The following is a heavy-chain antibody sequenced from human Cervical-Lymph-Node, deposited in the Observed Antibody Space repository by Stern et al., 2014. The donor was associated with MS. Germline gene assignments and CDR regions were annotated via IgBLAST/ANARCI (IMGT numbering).Heavy chain of an antibody. V-gene: IGHV2-26*02. CDR2: LFPNDEK. CDR1: GFSLSNARMG. J-gene: IGHJ2*01. CDR3: ARMVGFSDYYQRYWYFDL. Sequence: QVTLKESGPVLVKPTETLTLTCTVSGFSLSNARMGVTWIRQPPGKALEWLAHLFPNDEKSYSTSLKNRLAISKDTSKRQVVLTMTSMDPVDTATYYCARMVGFSDYYQRYWYFDLWGLGTLVTVSS. D-gene: IGHD6-25*01.